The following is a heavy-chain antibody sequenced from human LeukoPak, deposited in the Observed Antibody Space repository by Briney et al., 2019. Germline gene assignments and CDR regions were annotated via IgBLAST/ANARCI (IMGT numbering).Heavy chain of an antibody. V-gene: IGHV1-69*13. Sequence: GASVKVSCKASGGTFSNYAISWVRQAPGQGLEWMGGIIPIFGTANYAQKFQGRVTITADESTSTAYMELSSLRSEDTAVYYCARGRHIAARPQSLYYFDYWGQGTLVTVSS. J-gene: IGHJ4*02. CDR2: IIPIFGTA. D-gene: IGHD6-6*01. CDR1: GGTFSNYA. CDR3: ARGRHIAARPQSLYYFDY.